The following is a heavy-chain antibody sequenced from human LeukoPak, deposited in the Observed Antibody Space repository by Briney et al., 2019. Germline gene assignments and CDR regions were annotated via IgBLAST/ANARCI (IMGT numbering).Heavy chain of an antibody. D-gene: IGHD5-18*01. Sequence: GRSLRLSCAASGFTFDDYAMHWVRQAPGKGLEWVSYISSSSGTIYYADSVKGRFTISRDNAKNSLYLQMNSLRAEDTAVYYCARDWGWDTAMVFRPGYFDYWGQGTLVTVSS. V-gene: IGHV3-48*04. CDR3: ARDWGWDTAMVFRPGYFDY. J-gene: IGHJ4*02. CDR1: GFTFDDYA. CDR2: ISSSSGTI.